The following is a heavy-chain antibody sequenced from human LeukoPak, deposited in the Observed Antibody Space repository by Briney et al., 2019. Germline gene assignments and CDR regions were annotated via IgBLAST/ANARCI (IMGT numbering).Heavy chain of an antibody. CDR2: ISAYNGNT. J-gene: IGHJ6*03. CDR1: GYTFTSYG. V-gene: IGHV1-18*01. D-gene: IGHD3-3*01. Sequence: ASVKVSCKASGYTFTSYGISWVRQAPGQGLEWMGWISAYNGNTNYAQKLQGRVTMTTDTSTSTAYMELRSLRSDDTAVYYCARPKIFGVVTLYYYYYMDVWGKGTTVTVSS. CDR3: ARPKIFGVVTLYYYYYMDV.